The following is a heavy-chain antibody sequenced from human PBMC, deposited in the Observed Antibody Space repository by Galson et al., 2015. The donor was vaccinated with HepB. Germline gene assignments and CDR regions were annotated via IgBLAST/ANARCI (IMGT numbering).Heavy chain of an antibody. V-gene: IGHV1-2*06. J-gene: IGHJ4*02. Sequence: SVKVSCKASGYTFTGYYMHWVRQAPGQGLEWMGRINPNSGGTNYAQKFQGRVTMTRHTSISTAYMELSRLRSDDTAVYYCARGYYDLWRGYYQGLSYWGQGTLVTVSS. D-gene: IGHD3-3*01. CDR1: GYTFTGYY. CDR3: ARGYYDLWRGYYQGLSY. CDR2: INPNSGGT.